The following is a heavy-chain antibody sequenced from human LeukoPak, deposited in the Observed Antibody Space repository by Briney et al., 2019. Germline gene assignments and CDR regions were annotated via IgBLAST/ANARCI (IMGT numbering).Heavy chain of an antibody. V-gene: IGHV1-46*03. CDR2: INPSGGST. J-gene: IGHJ5*02. CDR1: GYTFTSYY. CDR3: ARGDNWNWGLDP. Sequence: ASVKVSCKASGYTFTSYYMHWVRQAPGQGLEWMGIINPSGGSTTYAQKFQGSTTMTRDTSTSTVYMELSSLRSEDTAVYYCARGDNWNWGLDPWGQGTLVTASS. D-gene: IGHD1-7*01.